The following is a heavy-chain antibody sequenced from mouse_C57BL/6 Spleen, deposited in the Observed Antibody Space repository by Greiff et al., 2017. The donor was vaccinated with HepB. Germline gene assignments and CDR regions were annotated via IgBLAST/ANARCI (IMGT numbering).Heavy chain of an antibody. J-gene: IGHJ3*01. CDR1: GFTFSDYG. CDR3: ARSYDYDWFAC. D-gene: IGHD2-4*01. V-gene: IGHV5-17*01. CDR2: ISSGSSTI. Sequence: VKLVESGGGLVKPGGSLKLSCAASGFTFSDYGMHWVRQAPEKGLEWVAYISSGSSTIYYADTVKGRFTISRDNAKNTLFLQMTSLRSEDTAMYYCARSYDYDWFACWGQGTLVTVSA.